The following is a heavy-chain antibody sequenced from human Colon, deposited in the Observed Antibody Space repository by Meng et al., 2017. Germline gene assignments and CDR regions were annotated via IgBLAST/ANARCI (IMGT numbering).Heavy chain of an antibody. D-gene: IGHD6-19*01. CDR2: INAADGST. J-gene: IGHJ4*02. CDR1: GFHFTGYT. CDR3: ARGAITRTATALGW. Sequence: VQVVESGAEVKKPGASVKLSFKTSGFHFTGYTLHWVRQAPGQSLEWMGWINAADGSTKYSQKFLDRVTITRDTSASTVYMELSSLTSEDTAVYYCARGAITRTATALGWWGQGTLVTVSS. V-gene: IGHV1-3*01.